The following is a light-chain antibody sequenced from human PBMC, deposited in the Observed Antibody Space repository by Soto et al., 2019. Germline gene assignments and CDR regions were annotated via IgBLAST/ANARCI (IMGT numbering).Light chain of an antibody. CDR1: QGIGNF. V-gene: IGKV1-16*01. J-gene: IGKJ4*01. Sequence: DIQMTQSPSSLSASVGDTVTITCRASQGIGNFLAWFQQKPGKAPTSLISEASSLQSGVPSRFSGSGSETDFTLTISSLQPEDFATYYCQQYHSYPVTFGGGTKVEFK. CDR3: QQYHSYPVT. CDR2: EAS.